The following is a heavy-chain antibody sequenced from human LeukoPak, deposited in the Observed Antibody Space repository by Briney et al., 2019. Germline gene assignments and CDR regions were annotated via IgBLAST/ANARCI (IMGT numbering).Heavy chain of an antibody. CDR1: GFTFSSYG. D-gene: IGHD3-10*01. J-gene: IGHJ3*02. V-gene: IGHV3-7*01. Sequence: GGSLRLSCAASGFTFSSYGMSWVRQAPGKGLEWVANINEDETEKFYVDSVVGRFTISRDNGKNFLYLQMISLRAEDTAVCYCAKDLRDYYILGDAFDIWGQGTMVTVSS. CDR2: INEDETEK. CDR3: AKDLRDYYILGDAFDI.